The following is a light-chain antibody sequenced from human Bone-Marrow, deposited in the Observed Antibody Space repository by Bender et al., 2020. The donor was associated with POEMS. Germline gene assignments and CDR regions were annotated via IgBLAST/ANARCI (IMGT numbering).Light chain of an antibody. V-gene: IGLV3-21*02. CDR3: QVWDAGNDHVV. CDR2: DNS. Sequence: SYVLTQTPSVSVAPGQTANFPCGGHNIGSKNVHWYQQKPGQAPVLVVCDNSDRPSGIPERFAGSTSENTATLTISRVEVGDEADYYCQVWDAGNDHVVFGGGTKLTV. J-gene: IGLJ2*01. CDR1: NIGSKN.